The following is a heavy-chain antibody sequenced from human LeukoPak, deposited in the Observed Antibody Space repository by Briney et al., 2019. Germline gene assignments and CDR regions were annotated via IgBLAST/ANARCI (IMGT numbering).Heavy chain of an antibody. Sequence: SETLSLTCAVYGGSFSGYYWSWIRQPPGKGLEWIGEINHSGSTNYNPSLKSRVTISVDTPKNQFSLKLSSVTAADTAVYYCARLEEQQLYYFDYWGQGTLVTVSS. V-gene: IGHV4-34*01. CDR3: ARLEEQQLYYFDY. D-gene: IGHD6-13*01. CDR1: GGSFSGYY. CDR2: INHSGST. J-gene: IGHJ4*02.